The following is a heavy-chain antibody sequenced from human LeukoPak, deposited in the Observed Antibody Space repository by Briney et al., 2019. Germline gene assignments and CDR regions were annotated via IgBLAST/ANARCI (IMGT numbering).Heavy chain of an antibody. V-gene: IGHV3-23*01. J-gene: IGHJ4*02. CDR3: AKDRWYTAMGLFDY. D-gene: IGHD5-18*01. CDR2: ISGSGGST. Sequence: GGSLRLSCAASGFTFSSYAMSWVRQPPGKGLEWVSTISGSGGSTYYADSVKGRFTISRDNSKNTLYLQMNSLRAEDTAVYYCAKDRWYTAMGLFDYWGQGTLVTVSS. CDR1: GFTFSSYA.